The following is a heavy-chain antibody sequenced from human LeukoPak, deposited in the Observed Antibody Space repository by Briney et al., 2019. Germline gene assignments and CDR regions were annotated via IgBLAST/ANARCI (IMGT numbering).Heavy chain of an antibody. J-gene: IGHJ4*02. D-gene: IGHD6-6*01. V-gene: IGHV1-69*05. CDR2: IIPIFGTA. CDR3: ATSYSSSSSEIDY. Sequence: SVKVSCKASGGTFSSYAISWVRQAPGQGLEWMGGIIPIFGTANYAQKFQGRVTITTDESTSTAYMELSSLRSEDTAVCYCATSYSSSSSEIDYWGQGTLVTVSS. CDR1: GGTFSSYA.